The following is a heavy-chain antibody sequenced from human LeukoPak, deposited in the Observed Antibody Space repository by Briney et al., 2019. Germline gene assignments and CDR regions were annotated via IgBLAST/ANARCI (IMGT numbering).Heavy chain of an antibody. D-gene: IGHD5-24*01. CDR2: IYSGGST. CDR1: GFTVSSNY. Sequence: PGGSLRLSCAASGFTVSSNYMSWVRQAPGKGLEWVSVIYSGGSTYYADSVKGRFTISRDNSKNTLYLQMNSLRAEDTAVYYCARVRRDGVFDIWGQGTMVTVSS. V-gene: IGHV3-53*01. CDR3: ARVRRDGVFDI. J-gene: IGHJ3*02.